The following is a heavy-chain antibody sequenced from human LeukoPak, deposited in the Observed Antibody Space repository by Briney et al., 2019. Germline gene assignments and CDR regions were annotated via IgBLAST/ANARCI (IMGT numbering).Heavy chain of an antibody. CDR3: ARETKYCSGGSCYSDGLDI. CDR1: GASLSSGSYY. Sequence: SRTLSLTCSVSGASLSSGSYYWSWSRQPPGKGLGWIGYMYYSGSTNYTPSLKSRITLSVDTSKKQFSLELSSVTAADTAVYYCARETKYCSGGSCYSDGLDIWGQGTMVTVSP. V-gene: IGHV4-61*01. CDR2: MYYSGST. J-gene: IGHJ3*02. D-gene: IGHD2-15*01.